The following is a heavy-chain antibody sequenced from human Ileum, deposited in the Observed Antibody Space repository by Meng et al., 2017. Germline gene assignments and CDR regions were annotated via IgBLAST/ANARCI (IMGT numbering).Heavy chain of an antibody. CDR3: ARREYDSRGYYFDY. J-gene: IGHJ4*02. Sequence: QVQLQGSGPGLVQPSETLSLTCTVSGGSISSYYWSWIRQPPGKGLEWIGYIYYNGSTNYNPSLKSRLTMSVDTSKNQFSLKLSSVTAADTAVYYCARREYDSRGYYFDYWGQGTLVTVSS. D-gene: IGHD3-22*01. V-gene: IGHV4-59*08. CDR2: IYYNGST. CDR1: GGSISSYY.